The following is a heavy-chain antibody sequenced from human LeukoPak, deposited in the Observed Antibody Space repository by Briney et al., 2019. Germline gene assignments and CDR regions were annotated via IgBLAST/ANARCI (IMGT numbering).Heavy chain of an antibody. CDR3: ARAGGYGEALDY. D-gene: IGHD3-10*01. CDR1: GYTFTSYG. J-gene: IGHJ4*02. V-gene: IGHV1-18*04. Sequence: ASVKVSCEASGYTFTSYGISWVRQAPGQGLEWMGWISAYNGNTNYAQKRKGRVTMTTDTSTSTAYMELRSLRSDDTAMYYCARAGGYGEALDYWGQGTLVTVSS. CDR2: ISAYNGNT.